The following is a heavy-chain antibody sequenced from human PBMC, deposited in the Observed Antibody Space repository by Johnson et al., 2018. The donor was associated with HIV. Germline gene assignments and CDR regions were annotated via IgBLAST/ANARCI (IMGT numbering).Heavy chain of an antibody. Sequence: VQLVESGGALVQPGGSLRLSCAASGFTFSSYWMSWVRQAPGKGLEWVANIKQDGSEKYYVDSVKGRFTISRDNSKNSLYLQMDSLRAEDTAMYYCARDASYYGSSNDAFDMWGQGTMVTVSS. CDR2: IKQDGSEK. D-gene: IGHD3-10*01. V-gene: IGHV3-7*05. J-gene: IGHJ3*02. CDR3: ARDASYYGSSNDAFDM. CDR1: GFTFSSYW.